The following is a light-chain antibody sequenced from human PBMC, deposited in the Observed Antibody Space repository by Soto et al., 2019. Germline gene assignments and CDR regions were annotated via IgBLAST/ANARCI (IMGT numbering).Light chain of an antibody. CDR3: SSYAASNNFV. V-gene: IGLV2-8*01. CDR1: SSDVGGYNY. Sequence: QSALTQPPSASGSPGQSVTISCTGTSSDVGGYNYVSWYQQHPGKAPKLMIYEVSKRPSGVPDRFSGSKSGNTASLTVSGLQAEDEADYYCSSYAASNNFVFETGTKLTVL. CDR2: EVS. J-gene: IGLJ1*01.